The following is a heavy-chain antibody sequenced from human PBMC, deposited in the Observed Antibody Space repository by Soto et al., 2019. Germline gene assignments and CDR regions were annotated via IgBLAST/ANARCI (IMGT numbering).Heavy chain of an antibody. D-gene: IGHD3-10*01. CDR3: TTRGNYYYYYGIDA. CDR1: GSSFSHAW. J-gene: IGHJ6*02. CDR2: ISSRVHGATA. V-gene: IGHV3-15*01. Sequence: LRLSCAAAGSSFSHAWMTWVRQAPGKGLEWVGHISSRVHGATADYAAPVKGRFTISRDDSESTLYLEMNSLKTEDTGIYYCTTRGNYYYYYGIDAWGQGTTVTVSS.